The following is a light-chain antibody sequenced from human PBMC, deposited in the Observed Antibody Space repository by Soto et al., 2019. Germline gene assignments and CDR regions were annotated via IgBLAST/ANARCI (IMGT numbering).Light chain of an antibody. J-gene: IGKJ1*01. V-gene: IGKV2-24*01. CDR3: TQSTHSPCT. CDR2: TVS. Sequence: IVLTQTPLSSPVTLGQPASISCRSSQSLVHSDGNTYLSWFHHRPGQPPRLLIYTVSDRFSGVPDRFSGSRAGTDFTLTISRVEAEVFEVYCCTQSTHSPCTFGLGT. CDR1: QSLVHSDGNTY.